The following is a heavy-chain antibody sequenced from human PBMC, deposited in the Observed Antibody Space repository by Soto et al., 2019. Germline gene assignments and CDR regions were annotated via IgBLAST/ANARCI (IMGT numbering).Heavy chain of an antibody. CDR3: AKTYYDFWSGLENWFDP. CDR2: ISYDGSNK. V-gene: IGHV3-30*18. D-gene: IGHD3-3*01. Sequence: GGSLRLSCAASGFTFSSYGMHWVRQAPGKGLEWVAVISYDGSNKYYADSVKGRFTISRDNSKNTLYLQMNSLRAEDTAVYYCAKTYYDFWSGLENWFDPWGQGTLVTVSS. J-gene: IGHJ5*02. CDR1: GFTFSSYG.